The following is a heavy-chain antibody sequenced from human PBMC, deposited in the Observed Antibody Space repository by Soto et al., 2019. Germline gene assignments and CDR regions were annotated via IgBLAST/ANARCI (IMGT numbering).Heavy chain of an antibody. CDR3: ARGSVNDYGDYRRNLHNWFDP. CDR2: INPNSGGT. Sequence: QVQLVQSGAEVKKPGASVKVSCKASGYTFTGYYMHWVRQAPGQGLEWMGWINPNSGGTNYAQKFQGWVTMTRDTSISTAYMELSRLRSDDTAVYYCARGSVNDYGDYRRNLHNWFDPWGQGTLVTVSS. CDR1: GYTFTGYY. D-gene: IGHD4-17*01. J-gene: IGHJ5*02. V-gene: IGHV1-2*04.